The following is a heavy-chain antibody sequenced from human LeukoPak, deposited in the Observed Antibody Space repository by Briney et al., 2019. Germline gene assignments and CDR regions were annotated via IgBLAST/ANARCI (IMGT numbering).Heavy chain of an antibody. CDR2: ISAYNGNT. J-gene: IGHJ5*02. Sequence: ASVKVSCTASGYTFTSYGISWVRQAPGQGLEWMGWISAYNGNTNYAQKFQGRVTMTRDTSISTAYMELSRLRSDDTAVYYCAREAFYDILTDSHNWFDPWGQGTLVTVSS. CDR3: AREAFYDILTDSHNWFDP. V-gene: IGHV1-18*01. CDR1: GYTFTSYG. D-gene: IGHD3-9*01.